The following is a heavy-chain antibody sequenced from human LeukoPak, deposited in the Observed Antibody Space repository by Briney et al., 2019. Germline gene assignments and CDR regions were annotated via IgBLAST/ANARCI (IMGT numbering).Heavy chain of an antibody. Sequence: PSETLSLTCTVSGVSISSGDHNWSWIRQHPGKGLEWIGYISYTGSPDYNPSLRSRLTISLDTSQNQISLRLSSVTAADTAVYYCARLDYGDYEAFDIWGQGTMVTVSS. CDR3: ARLDYGDYEAFDI. D-gene: IGHD4-17*01. J-gene: IGHJ3*02. CDR2: ISYTGSP. CDR1: GVSISSGDHN. V-gene: IGHV4-31*03.